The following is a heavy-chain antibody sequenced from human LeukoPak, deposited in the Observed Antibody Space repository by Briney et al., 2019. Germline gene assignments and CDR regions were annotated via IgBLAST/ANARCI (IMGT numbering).Heavy chain of an antibody. Sequence: GGSLRLSCAASGFTFSSYAMSWVRQAPGKGLEWVSSISSSSSYIYYADSVKGRFTISRDNAKNSLYLQMNSLRAEDTAVYYCARFPTGYCSSTSCYDAFDIWGQGTMVTVSS. CDR2: ISSSSSYI. CDR3: ARFPTGYCSSTSCYDAFDI. D-gene: IGHD2-2*01. CDR1: GFTFSSYA. J-gene: IGHJ3*02. V-gene: IGHV3-21*01.